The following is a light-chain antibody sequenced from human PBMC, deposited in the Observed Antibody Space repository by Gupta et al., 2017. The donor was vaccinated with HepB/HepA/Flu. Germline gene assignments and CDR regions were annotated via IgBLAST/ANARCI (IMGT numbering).Light chain of an antibody. CDR3: SSYTTSSSTL. CDR2: DAS. Sequence: QSALTQPASVSGSPGQSITIPCTGTSSDVGNYNSVSWYQHHPGKAPKLMIYDASNRPSGVSTRFSGSKSGNTASLTISGLQAEDEADYYCSSYTTSSSTLFGTGTKVTVL. V-gene: IGLV2-14*03. CDR1: SSDVGNYNS. J-gene: IGLJ1*01.